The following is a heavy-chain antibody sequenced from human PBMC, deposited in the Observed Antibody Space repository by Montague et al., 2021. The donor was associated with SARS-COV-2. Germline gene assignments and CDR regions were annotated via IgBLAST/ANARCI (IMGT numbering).Heavy chain of an antibody. D-gene: IGHD6-13*01. CDR3: AGVGRGSSWYEVAFDI. CDR2: IYNSGST. V-gene: IGHV4-59*01. Sequence: SETLSLTCTVSGGSISRYSWTRIRQPPGKGLEWIGYIYNSGSTNYNPSXXSRVTISVDTSKNQFSLKLSSVAAADTAVYYCAGVGRGSSWYEVAFDIWGQGTMVTVSS. J-gene: IGHJ3*02. CDR1: GGSISRYS.